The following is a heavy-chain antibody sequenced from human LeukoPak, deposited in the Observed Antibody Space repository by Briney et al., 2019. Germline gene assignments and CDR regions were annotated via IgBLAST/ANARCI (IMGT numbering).Heavy chain of an antibody. CDR2: IYHSGST. CDR1: GYSISSGYY. CDR3: ARDDY. V-gene: IGHV4-38-2*02. J-gene: IGHJ4*02. Sequence: SETLSLTCSVSGYSISSGYYGGWIRQPPGKGLEWIGSIYHSGSTYYNPSLNSRLTLSVDTTKNTFSLKTSSVTATRPAVYYCARDDYWGQGTLVTVSS.